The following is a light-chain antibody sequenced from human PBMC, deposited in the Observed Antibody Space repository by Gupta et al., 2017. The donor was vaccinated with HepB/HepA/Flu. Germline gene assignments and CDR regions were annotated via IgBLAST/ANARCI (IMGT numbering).Light chain of an antibody. CDR1: SSNIGSR. Sequence: QSVLIQPPSASGTPGQRVIISCSGSSSNIGSRVNWYQQLPGTAPKLLINTNNQRPSGVPDRISGSKSGTSASLAISGLQSEDEADYYCAAWDDSLNAYVFGTGTKVTAL. J-gene: IGLJ1*01. CDR2: TNN. V-gene: IGLV1-44*01. CDR3: AAWDDSLNAYV.